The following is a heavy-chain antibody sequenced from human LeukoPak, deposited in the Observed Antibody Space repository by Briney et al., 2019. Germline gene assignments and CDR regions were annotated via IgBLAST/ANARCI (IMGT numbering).Heavy chain of an antibody. V-gene: IGHV6-1*01. D-gene: IGHD6-19*01. CDR1: GDSVSSNSAA. CDR3: ARDFFGYSSGWSRGFDY. CDR2: TYYRSKWYN. Sequence: SQTLSLTCAISGDSVSSNSAAWNWIRQSPSRGLEWLGRTYYRSKWYNDYAVSVKSRITINPDTSKNQFSLQLNSETPEDTAVYYCARDFFGYSSGWSRGFDYWGQGTLVTVSS. J-gene: IGHJ4*02.